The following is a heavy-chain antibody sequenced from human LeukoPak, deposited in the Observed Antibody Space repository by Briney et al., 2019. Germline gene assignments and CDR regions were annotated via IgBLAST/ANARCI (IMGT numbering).Heavy chain of an antibody. CDR3: AFGGVIAWYFDY. CDR1: GFTFSFYW. V-gene: IGHV3-7*01. CDR2: MKQDGTES. J-gene: IGHJ4*02. D-gene: IGHD3-16*02. Sequence: PGGSLRLSSVASGFTFSFYWMSWVRQAPGKGLEWVANMKQDGTESQYVDSVKGRFTISRDSAKNSVHLQMNSLRAEDTAVYYCAFGGVIAWYFDYWGQGTLVTVSS.